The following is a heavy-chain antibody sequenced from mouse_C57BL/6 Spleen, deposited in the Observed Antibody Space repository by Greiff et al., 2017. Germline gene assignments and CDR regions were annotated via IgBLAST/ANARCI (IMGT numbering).Heavy chain of an antibody. Sequence: VQLQQSGAELVKPGASVKISCKASGYAFSSYWMNWVKQRPGKGLEWIGQIYPGDGDTNYNGKFKGKATLTADKSSSTAYMQLSSLTSEDSAVXFCARSDYYGNYVYAMDYWGQGTSVTVSS. CDR1: GYAFSSYW. D-gene: IGHD2-1*01. V-gene: IGHV1-80*01. CDR3: ARSDYYGNYVYAMDY. J-gene: IGHJ4*01. CDR2: IYPGDGDT.